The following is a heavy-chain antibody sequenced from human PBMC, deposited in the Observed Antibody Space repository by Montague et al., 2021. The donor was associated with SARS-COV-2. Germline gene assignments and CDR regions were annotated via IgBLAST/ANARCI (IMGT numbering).Heavy chain of an antibody. CDR2: VSPDGSDT. CDR3: ARGGRDDYHYPFDS. CDR1: GFTFSSYW. J-gene: IGHJ4*02. D-gene: IGHD5-24*01. V-gene: IGHV3-74*01. Sequence: SLRLSCAASGFTFSSYWMHWVRQVPGRGLVWVSRVSPDGSDTTYTDSVEGRFIISRDNVKDTLYLAMSSLGAEDTAVYFCARGGRDDYHYPFDSWGRGTLVTVSS.